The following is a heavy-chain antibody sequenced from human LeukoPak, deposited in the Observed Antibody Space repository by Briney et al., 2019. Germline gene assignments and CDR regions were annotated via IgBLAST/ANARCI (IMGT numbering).Heavy chain of an antibody. CDR1: GFTFSSYN. Sequence: GGSLRLSCAASGFTFSSYNMNWLRQAPGKGLEWVSSISSSSSYIYYADSVKGRFTISRDNAKNSLYLQMNSLRAEDTAVYYCARDPGSTSLNDGYWGQGTLVTVTS. CDR3: ARDPGSTSLNDGY. J-gene: IGHJ4*02. D-gene: IGHD2-2*01. V-gene: IGHV3-21*01. CDR2: ISSSSSYI.